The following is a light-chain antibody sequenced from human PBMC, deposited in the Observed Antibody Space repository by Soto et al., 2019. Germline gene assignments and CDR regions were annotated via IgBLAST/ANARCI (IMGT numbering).Light chain of an antibody. J-gene: IGKJ5*01. V-gene: IGKV3-20*01. CDR2: GAS. CDR3: QQYGRSPPIT. Sequence: EIVLTQSPGTLSLSPGERATISCRASQSVGNNYLAWYQQRPDQTPRLLIYGASSRATGIPDRFSGSGSGTDFSLTISTLEPEDFAVYYCQQYGRSPPITFGQGTRLEIK. CDR1: QSVGNNY.